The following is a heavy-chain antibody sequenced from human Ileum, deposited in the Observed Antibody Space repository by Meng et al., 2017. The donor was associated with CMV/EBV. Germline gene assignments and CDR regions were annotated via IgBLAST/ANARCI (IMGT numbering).Heavy chain of an antibody. CDR1: GYTFTGYY. CDR2: INPNSGGT. CDR3: ARRSLWFGDGFDP. J-gene: IGHJ5*02. V-gene: IGHV1-2*02. Sequence: ASVKVSCKASGYTFTGYYMHWVRQAPGQGLEWMGWINPNSGGTNYAQKFQGRVTMTRDTSISTAYMELSRLRSDDTAVYYCARRSLWFGDGFDPWGQGTLVTVSS. D-gene: IGHD3-10*01.